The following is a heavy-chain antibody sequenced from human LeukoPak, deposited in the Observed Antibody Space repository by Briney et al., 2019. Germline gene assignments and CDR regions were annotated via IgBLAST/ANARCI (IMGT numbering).Heavy chain of an antibody. CDR2: INPSGGST. D-gene: IGHD6-19*01. Sequence: ASVKVSCKASGYTFTSYYMHWVRQAPGQGLEWMGIINPSGGSTSYAQKFQGRVTMTRDTSTSTVYMELSSLRSEDTAVYYCAREEGIAVKLNYFGYWGQGTLVTVSS. CDR3: AREEGIAVKLNYFGY. CDR1: GYTFTSYY. V-gene: IGHV1-46*01. J-gene: IGHJ4*02.